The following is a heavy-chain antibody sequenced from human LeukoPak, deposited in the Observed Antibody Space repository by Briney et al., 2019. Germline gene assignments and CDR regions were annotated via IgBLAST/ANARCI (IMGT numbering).Heavy chain of an antibody. Sequence: SETLSLTCAVYGGSFSGYYWSWIRQPPGKGLEWIGEINHSGSTNYNPSLKSRVTISVDTSKNQFSLKLSSVTAADTAVYYCARGNSNYRNYYNYYMDVWGKGTTVTVSS. CDR2: INHSGST. V-gene: IGHV4-34*01. J-gene: IGHJ6*03. CDR1: GGSFSGYY. CDR3: ARGNSNYRNYYNYYMDV. D-gene: IGHD4-11*01.